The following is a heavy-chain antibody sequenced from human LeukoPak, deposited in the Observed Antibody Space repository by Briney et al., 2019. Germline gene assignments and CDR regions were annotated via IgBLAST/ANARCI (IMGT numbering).Heavy chain of an antibody. J-gene: IGHJ4*02. V-gene: IGHV4-59*01. CDR1: GGSISSYY. Sequence: SETLSLTCTVSGGSISSYYWSWIRQPPGKGLEWIGYIYYSGSTNYKPSLKSRVTISVDTSKNQFSLKLSSVTAADTAVYYCARTGSHRGYFDYWGQGTLVTVSS. CDR3: ARTGSHRGYFDY. CDR2: IYYSGST. D-gene: IGHD3-10*01.